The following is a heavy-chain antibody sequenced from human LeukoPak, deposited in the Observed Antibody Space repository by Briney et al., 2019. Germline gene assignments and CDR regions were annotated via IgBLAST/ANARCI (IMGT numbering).Heavy chain of an antibody. CDR2: INPNSGGT. J-gene: IGHJ4*02. CDR1: GYTFTGYY. CDR3: AREPSIAARPGDY. Sequence: ASVKVSCKASGYTFTGYYMHWVRQAPGQGLEWMGRINPNSGGTNYAQKFQGWVTMTRDTSISTAYMELSRLRSDDTAVYYCAREPSIAARPGDYWGQGTLVTVSS. D-gene: IGHD6-6*01. V-gene: IGHV1-2*04.